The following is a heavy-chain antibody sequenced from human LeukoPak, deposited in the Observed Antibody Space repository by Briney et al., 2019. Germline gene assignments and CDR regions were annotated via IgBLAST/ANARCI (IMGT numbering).Heavy chain of an antibody. CDR3: ARGRDYGGKFGRVDY. Sequence: PGGSLRLSCAASGFIVSSNYMSWVRQAPGKGLEWIGEINHSGSTNYNPSLKSRVTISIDTSKNQFSLKLGSVTAADTAVYYCARGRDYGGKFGRVDYWGQGTLVTVSS. V-gene: IGHV4-34*01. J-gene: IGHJ4*02. CDR2: INHSGST. D-gene: IGHD4-23*01. CDR1: GFIVSSNY.